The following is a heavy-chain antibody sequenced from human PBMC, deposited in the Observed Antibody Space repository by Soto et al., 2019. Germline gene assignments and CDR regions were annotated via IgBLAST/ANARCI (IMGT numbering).Heavy chain of an antibody. CDR1: GFTFDDYA. J-gene: IGHJ6*02. D-gene: IGHD5-18*01. V-gene: IGHV3-43D*04. Sequence: PGGSLRLSCAASGFTFDDYAMHWVRQAPGKGLEWVSRISWDGGSTYYADSVKGRFNISRDNSKNSPYLQMNSLRAEDTALYYCAKDRRGYSYGLYYYYGMDVWGQGTAVTVSS. CDR3: AKDRRGYSYGLYYYYGMDV. CDR2: ISWDGGST.